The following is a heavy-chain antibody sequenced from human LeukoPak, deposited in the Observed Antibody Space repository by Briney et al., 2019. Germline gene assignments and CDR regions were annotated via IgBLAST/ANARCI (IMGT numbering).Heavy chain of an antibody. Sequence: GGSLRLSCAASGFTFDEYGMSWVRQAPGKGLEWVSSINWDGGSTAYADSVQGRFTISRDNAKNSLHLQMKSLRAEDTALYYCARDSFSGSSLDYWGQGTLVTVSS. CDR3: ARDSFSGSSLDY. D-gene: IGHD1-26*01. J-gene: IGHJ4*02. V-gene: IGHV3-20*04. CDR2: INWDGGST. CDR1: GFTFDEYG.